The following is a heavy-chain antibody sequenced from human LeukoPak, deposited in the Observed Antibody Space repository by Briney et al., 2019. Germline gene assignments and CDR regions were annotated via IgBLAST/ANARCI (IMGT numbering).Heavy chain of an antibody. D-gene: IGHD1/OR15-1a*01. Sequence: PGGSLRLSCAASGFTFSSYGMHWVRQAPGKGLEWVSGISGSGSSTYNAESVKGRFTISRDNSKNTLYLQMNSLRAEDTAVYYCAKDGNKEGGWATTFDYWGQGTLVTVSS. V-gene: IGHV3-23*01. CDR2: ISGSGSST. CDR1: GFTFSSYG. J-gene: IGHJ4*02. CDR3: AKDGNKEGGWATTFDY.